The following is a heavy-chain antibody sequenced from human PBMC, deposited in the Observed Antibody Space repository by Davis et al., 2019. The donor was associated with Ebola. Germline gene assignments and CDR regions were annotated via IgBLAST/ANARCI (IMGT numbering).Heavy chain of an antibody. D-gene: IGHD6-19*01. Sequence: PGGSLRLSCAASGFTFSSYAMHWVRQAPGKGLEWVAVISYDGSNKYYADSVKGRFTISRDNSKNTLYLQMNSLRAEDTAVYYCARLSSGFLIAEYFQHWGQGTLVTVSS. CDR2: ISYDGSNK. CDR3: ARLSSGFLIAEYFQH. V-gene: IGHV3-30*04. CDR1: GFTFSSYA. J-gene: IGHJ1*01.